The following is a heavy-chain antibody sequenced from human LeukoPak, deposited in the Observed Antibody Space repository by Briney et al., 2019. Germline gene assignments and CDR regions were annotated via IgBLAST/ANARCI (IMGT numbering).Heavy chain of an antibody. J-gene: IGHJ4*02. CDR3: AREDYYGSGSYDY. D-gene: IGHD3-10*01. CDR2: IYYSGST. V-gene: IGHV4-59*01. CDR1: GGSFSGYY. Sequence: SETLSLTCAVYGGSFSGYYWSWIRQPPGKGLEWIGYIYYSGSTNYNPSLKSRVTISVDTSKNQFSLKLSSVTAADTAVYYCAREDYYGSGSYDYWGQGTLVTVSS.